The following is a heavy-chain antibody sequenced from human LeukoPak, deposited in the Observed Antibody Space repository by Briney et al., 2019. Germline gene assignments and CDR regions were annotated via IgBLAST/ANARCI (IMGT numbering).Heavy chain of an antibody. CDR2: IIPILGIA. D-gene: IGHD5-24*01. CDR1: GGTFSSYT. Sequence: SVKVSCKASGGTFSSYTISWVRQAPGQGLEWMGRIIPILGIANYAQKFQGRVMITADKSTSTAYMELSSLRSEDTAVYYCARDGYNLAFDYWGQGTLVTVSS. J-gene: IGHJ4*02. V-gene: IGHV1-69*04. CDR3: ARDGYNLAFDY.